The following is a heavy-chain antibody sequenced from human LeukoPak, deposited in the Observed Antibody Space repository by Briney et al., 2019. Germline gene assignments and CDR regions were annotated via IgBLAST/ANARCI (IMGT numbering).Heavy chain of an antibody. Sequence: PGGSLRLSCAASGFTFDDYAMHWVRQAPGKGLEWVSLISGDGGSTYYADSVKGRFTISRDNSKNSLYLQMNSLRTEDTALYYCAKDSSYLGYSSSWGQIDYLDYWGQGTLVTVSS. D-gene: IGHD6-13*01. V-gene: IGHV3-43*02. CDR1: GFTFDDYA. CDR2: ISGDGGST. J-gene: IGHJ4*02. CDR3: AKDSSYLGYSSSWGQIDYLDY.